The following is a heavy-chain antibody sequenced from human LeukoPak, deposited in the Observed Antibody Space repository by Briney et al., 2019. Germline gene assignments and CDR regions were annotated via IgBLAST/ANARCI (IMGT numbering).Heavy chain of an antibody. V-gene: IGHV4-39*07. J-gene: IGHJ4*02. Sequence: SETLSLTCTVSGGSISSSSYYWGWIRQPPGKGLEWIGSIYYSGSTYYNPSLKSRITISVDTSKNQFSLKLSSVTAADTAVYYCARELRGIYSYGYNYFDYWGQGTLVTVSS. D-gene: IGHD5-18*01. CDR1: GGSISSSSYY. CDR2: IYYSGST. CDR3: ARELRGIYSYGYNYFDY.